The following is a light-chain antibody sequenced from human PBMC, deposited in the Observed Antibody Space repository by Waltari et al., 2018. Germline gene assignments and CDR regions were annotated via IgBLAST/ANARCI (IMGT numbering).Light chain of an antibody. J-gene: IGLJ1*01. CDR1: GSNIGSNS. CDR3: AAWDDSLNGYV. CDR2: RNK. Sequence: QSVLTQPPSASGTPGQRVTISCSGSGSNIGSNSVNWFQQVPGTAPKLLIYRNKHLPSGVPDLFSGSNSGTSASLAISGLQSEDEADYYCAAWDDSLNGYVFGTGTKVTVL. V-gene: IGLV1-44*01.